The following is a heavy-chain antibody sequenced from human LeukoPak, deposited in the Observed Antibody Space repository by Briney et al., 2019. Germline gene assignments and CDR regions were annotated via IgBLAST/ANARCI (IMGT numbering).Heavy chain of an antibody. V-gene: IGHV4-39*01. Sequence: SETLSLTCTVSGGSISSSSYYWGWIRQPPGKGLEWIGSIYYSGSTYYNPSLKSRVTISVDTSKNQFSLKLSSVTAADTAVYYCARQGVVMPEDYWGQGTLVTVSS. CDR2: IYYSGST. CDR3: ARQGVVMPEDY. CDR1: GGSISSSSYY. J-gene: IGHJ4*02. D-gene: IGHD2-21*01.